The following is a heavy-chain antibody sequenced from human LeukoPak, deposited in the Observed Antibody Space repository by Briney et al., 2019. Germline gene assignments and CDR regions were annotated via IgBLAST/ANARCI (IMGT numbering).Heavy chain of an antibody. CDR3: ARDTVLAGDGPQATDY. V-gene: IGHV3-21*01. D-gene: IGHD6-19*01. CDR2: ISSSSYI. Sequence: GGSLRLSCAASGFTFSSYSMNWVRQAPGKGLEWVSSISSSSYIYYADSVKGRFTISRDNAKNSLYLQMNSLRAEDTAVYYCARDTVLAGDGPQATDYWGQGTLVTVSS. J-gene: IGHJ4*02. CDR1: GFTFSSYS.